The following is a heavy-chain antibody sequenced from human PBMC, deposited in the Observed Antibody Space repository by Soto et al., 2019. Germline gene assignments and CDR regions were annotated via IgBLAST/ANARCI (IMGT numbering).Heavy chain of an antibody. J-gene: IGHJ4*02. CDR2: IHHSGST. D-gene: IGHD6-13*01. CDR3: ASHDGWAEAGYYLDY. CDR1: GGPISSSSFH. V-gene: IGHV4-39*01. Sequence: QLQLQESGPGLVKPSETLSLTCTVSGGPISSSSFHWGWIRQSPGKGLEWIGSIHHSGSTNYNPSLKSRVTTSVHTSKTQLSLKLSSLTAADTAVYYCASHDGWAEAGYYLDYWGQGTLVTVSS.